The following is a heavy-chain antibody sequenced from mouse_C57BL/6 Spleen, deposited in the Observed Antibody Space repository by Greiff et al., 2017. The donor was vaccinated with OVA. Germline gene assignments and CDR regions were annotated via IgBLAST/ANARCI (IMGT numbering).Heavy chain of an antibody. D-gene: IGHD4-1*01. V-gene: IGHV1-54*01. J-gene: IGHJ4*01. CDR2: INPGSGGT. CDR3: ARPLTGDYYAMDY. Sequence: VKLMESGAELVRPGTSVKVSCKASGYAFTNYLIEWVKQRPGQGLAWIGVINPGSGGTNYNEKFKGKATLTADKSSSTAYMQLRSLTSEDSAVYFCARPLTGDYYAMDYWGQGTSVTVSS. CDR1: GYAFTNYL.